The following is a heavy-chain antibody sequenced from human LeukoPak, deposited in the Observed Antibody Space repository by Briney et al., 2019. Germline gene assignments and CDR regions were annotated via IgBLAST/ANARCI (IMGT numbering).Heavy chain of an antibody. CDR1: GGSINSSSYY. D-gene: IGHD2-15*01. CDR3: ARDHGSSNWFYF. J-gene: IGHJ5*01. Sequence: SETLSLTCTVSGGSINSSSYYWGWIRQPPGKALEWIGTIYYTGSTYYNPSLKSRVTISVDTSKNQFSLKLTSVTAADTAMYYCARDHGSSNWFYFWGQGTLVTVSS. V-gene: IGHV4-39*07. CDR2: IYYTGST.